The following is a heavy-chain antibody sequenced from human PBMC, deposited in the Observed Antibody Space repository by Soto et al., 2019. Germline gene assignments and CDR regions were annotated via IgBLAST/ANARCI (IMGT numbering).Heavy chain of an antibody. D-gene: IGHD4-4*01. J-gene: IGHJ3*02. CDR1: GFTFSSYA. CDR2: ISWNSDNI. Sequence: CAASGFTFSSYAMSWVRQAPGKGLEWVSGISWNSDNIGYADSVKGRFTISRDNVKNSLYLQMNSLRAEDTALYYCAKDLYSNYGDAFDIWGQGTMVTVSS. V-gene: IGHV3-9*01. CDR3: AKDLYSNYGDAFDI.